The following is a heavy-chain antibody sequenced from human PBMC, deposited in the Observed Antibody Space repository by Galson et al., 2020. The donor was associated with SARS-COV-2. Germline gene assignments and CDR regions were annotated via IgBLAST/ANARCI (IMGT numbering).Heavy chain of an antibody. D-gene: IGHD3-22*01. J-gene: IGHJ5*02. CDR3: ARAPYDSSGYYGNWFDP. CDR2: IKYSGDT. CDR1: GDSIRRGGDYY. V-gene: IGHV4-31*03. Sequence: SETLSLTCTVSGDSIRRGGDYYWGWIRQHPGKGLERIAYIKYSGDTHYNPSLESRASMALDTSKNQFSLALTSVTAADTAVYYCARAPYDSSGYYGNWFDPWGQGTLVTVSS.